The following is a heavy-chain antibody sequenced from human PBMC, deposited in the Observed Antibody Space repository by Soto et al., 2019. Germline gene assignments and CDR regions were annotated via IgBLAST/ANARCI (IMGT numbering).Heavy chain of an antibody. J-gene: IGHJ4*02. CDR2: ISYDGSNK. V-gene: IGHV3-30*18. CDR1: GFTFSSYG. CDR3: AKHSNRDGYNPYFDY. Sequence: GGSLRLSCAASGFTFSSYGMHLVRQAPGKGLEWVAVISYDGSNKYYADSVKGRFTISRDNSKNTLYLQMNSLRAEDTAVYYCAKHSNRDGYNPYFDYWGQGTLVTVSS. D-gene: IGHD5-12*01.